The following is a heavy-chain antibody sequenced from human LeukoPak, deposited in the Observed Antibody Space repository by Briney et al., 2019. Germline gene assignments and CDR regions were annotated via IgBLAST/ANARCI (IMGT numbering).Heavy chain of an antibody. J-gene: IGHJ4*02. CDR1: GFTFRNYL. D-gene: IGHD4-17*01. V-gene: IGHV3-21*01. Sequence: GGSLRLSCAASGFTFRNYLMNWVRQAPGKGLEWVSSISSSSSYIYYADSVKGRFTISRDNAKNSLYLQMNSLRAEDTAVYYCAPDYGDYDDYWGQGTLVTVSS. CDR2: ISSSSSYI. CDR3: APDYGDYDDY.